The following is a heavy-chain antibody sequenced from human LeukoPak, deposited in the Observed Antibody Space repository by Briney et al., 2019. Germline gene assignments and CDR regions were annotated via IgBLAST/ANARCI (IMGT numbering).Heavy chain of an antibody. J-gene: IGHJ4*02. CDR3: ARAPRGATTYVDY. Sequence: SETLSLTCTVSGGSISSYYWSWIRQPPGKGLEWIGYIYYSGSTNYNPSLKSRVTISVDTSKNQFSLKLSSVTAADTAVYYCARAPRGATTYVDYRGQGTLVTVSS. V-gene: IGHV4-59*01. D-gene: IGHD3-10*01. CDR1: GGSISSYY. CDR2: IYYSGST.